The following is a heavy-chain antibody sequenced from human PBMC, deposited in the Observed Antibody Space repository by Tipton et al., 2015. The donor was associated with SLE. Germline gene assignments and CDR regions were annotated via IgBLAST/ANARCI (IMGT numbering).Heavy chain of an antibody. Sequence: TLSLTCTVSGGSISSTSYYWGWIRQPPGKGLEWIATISYSGSTYSSPSLRSRVSISSDTSRNQFSLTLSSVTAADSAIYYCARVSGIGGGQVPYWYFDLWGRGTLVTVSS. CDR1: GGSISSTSYY. D-gene: IGHD2-15*01. CDR3: ARVSGIGGGQVPYWYFDL. V-gene: IGHV4-39*07. J-gene: IGHJ2*01. CDR2: ISYSGST.